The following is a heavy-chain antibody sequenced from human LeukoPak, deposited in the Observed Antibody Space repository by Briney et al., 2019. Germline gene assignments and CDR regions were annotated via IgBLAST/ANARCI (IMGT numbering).Heavy chain of an antibody. Sequence: GGSLRLSCAASGFTFSSYSMSWVRQAPGKGLEWVGFIRSKAYGGTTEYAASVKGRFTISRDDSKSIAYLQMNSLKTEDAAVYYCTRIVGATTLTSDYWGQGTLVTVSS. CDR3: TRIVGATTLTSDY. CDR2: IRSKAYGGTT. J-gene: IGHJ4*02. D-gene: IGHD1-26*01. V-gene: IGHV3-49*04. CDR1: GFTFSSYS.